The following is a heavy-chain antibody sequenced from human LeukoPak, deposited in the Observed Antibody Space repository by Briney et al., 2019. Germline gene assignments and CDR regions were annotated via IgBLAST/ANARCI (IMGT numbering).Heavy chain of an antibody. CDR2: ISSSSSYI. V-gene: IGHV3-21*01. J-gene: IGHJ3*02. Sequence: GGSLRLSCAASGFTFSSYSMNWVRQAPVKGLEWVSSISSSSSYIYYADSVKGRFTISRDNAKNSLYLQMNSLRAEDTAVYYCASLYSSGFDAFDIWGQGTMVTVSS. CDR3: ASLYSSGFDAFDI. CDR1: GFTFSSYS. D-gene: IGHD6-19*01.